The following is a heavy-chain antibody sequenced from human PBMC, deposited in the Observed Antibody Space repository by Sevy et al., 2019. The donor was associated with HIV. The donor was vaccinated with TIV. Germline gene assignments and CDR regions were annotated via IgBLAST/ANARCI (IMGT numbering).Heavy chain of an antibody. J-gene: IGHJ4*02. Sequence: GGSLRLSCAASGLTFSDYYMSWIRQAPGKGLEWISDFSSGGSHKDYADSVKGRFIISRDNAKDSLYLQLNSLRAGDTAVYYCARDRRNYGGQYFDFWGQGTLVTVSS. CDR1: GLTFSDYY. V-gene: IGHV3-11*06. CDR2: FSSGGSHK. CDR3: ARDRRNYGGQYFDF. D-gene: IGHD4-17*01.